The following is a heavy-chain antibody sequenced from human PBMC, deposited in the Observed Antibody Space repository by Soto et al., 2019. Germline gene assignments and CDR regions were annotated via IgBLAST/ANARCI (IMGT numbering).Heavy chain of an antibody. CDR3: ARPIYGDYYYYGMDV. J-gene: IGHJ6*02. CDR1: GYSFTSYW. V-gene: IGHV5-10-1*01. Sequence: PGESLKISCKGSGYSFTSYWISWVRQMPGKGLEWMGRIDPSDSYTNYSPSFQGHVTISADKSISTAYLQWSSLKASDTAMYYCARPIYGDYYYYGMDVWGQGTTVTVSS. D-gene: IGHD4-17*01. CDR2: IDPSDSYT.